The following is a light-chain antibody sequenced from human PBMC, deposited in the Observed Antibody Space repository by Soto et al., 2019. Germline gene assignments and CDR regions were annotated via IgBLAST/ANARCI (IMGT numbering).Light chain of an antibody. J-gene: IGKJ5*01. Sequence: DIVMTQSPLSLSVTPGEPASISCRSSQSLLHSSGYSNLDWYLQKAGQSPQLLIYLGSNRASGVPDWFSGTGSGTDLTLNISRVEAEDVGVYYCMQALQTPPTFGQGTRLEIK. CDR2: LGS. V-gene: IGKV2-28*01. CDR1: QSLLHSSGYSN. CDR3: MQALQTPPT.